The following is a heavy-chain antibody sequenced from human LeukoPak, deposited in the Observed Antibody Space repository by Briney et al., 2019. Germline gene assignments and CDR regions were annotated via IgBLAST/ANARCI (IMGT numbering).Heavy chain of an antibody. CDR1: GFSLSTSGVG. V-gene: IGHV2-5*02. Sequence: SGPTLVNPTQTLTLTCTFSGFSLSTSGVGVGWIRQPPGKALERLALIYWDDDKRYSPSLKSRLTITKDTSKNQVVLTMTNMDPVDTATYYCAHRGPGGLYVLFDYWGQGTLVTVSS. CDR2: IYWDDDK. J-gene: IGHJ4*02. D-gene: IGHD2-2*02. CDR3: AHRGPGGLYVLFDY.